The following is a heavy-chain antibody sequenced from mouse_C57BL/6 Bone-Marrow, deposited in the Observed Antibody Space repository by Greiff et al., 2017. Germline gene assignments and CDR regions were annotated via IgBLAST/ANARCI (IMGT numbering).Heavy chain of an antibody. D-gene: IGHD2-12*01. CDR2: IHPNSGST. CDR3: ARSLPTLDYYAMDY. CDR1: GYTFTSSW. V-gene: IGHV1-64*01. Sequence: QVQLQQPGAELVKPGASVKLSCKASGYTFTSSWMHWVKQRPGQGLEWIGMIHPNSGSTNYNETFKSKATLTVDKSSSTAYMQLRSLTSEDSAVYYCARSLPTLDYYAMDYWGQGTSVTVSS. J-gene: IGHJ4*01.